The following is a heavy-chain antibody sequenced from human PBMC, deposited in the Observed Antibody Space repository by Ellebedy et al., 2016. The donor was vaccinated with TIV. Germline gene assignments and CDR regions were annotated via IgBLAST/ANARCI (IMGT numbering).Heavy chain of an antibody. D-gene: IGHD6-13*01. CDR2: ISSSSSHI. CDR3: ARDGGSSSWYAHDY. J-gene: IGHJ4*02. CDR1: GFTFSSYS. V-gene: IGHV3-21*01. Sequence: PGGSLRLSCAASGFTFSSYSMNRVRQAPGKGLEWVSSISSSSSHIYYADSVKGRFTISRDNAKNSLYLQMNSLRAEDTAVYYCARDGGSSSWYAHDYWGQGTLVTVSS.